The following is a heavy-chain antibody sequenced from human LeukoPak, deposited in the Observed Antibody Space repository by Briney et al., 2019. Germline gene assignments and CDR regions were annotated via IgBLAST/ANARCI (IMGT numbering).Heavy chain of an antibody. J-gene: IGHJ4*02. Sequence: SETLSLTCTVSGGSISSYYWSWIRQPPGKGLEWIGYIYTSGSTNYNPPLKSRVTISVDTSKHQFSLKLSSVTAAATAVYYCARQVGGYSSLPYYFDYWGQGTLVTVSS. V-gene: IGHV4-4*09. CDR3: ARQVGGYSSLPYYFDY. CDR1: GGSISSYY. D-gene: IGHD6-13*01. CDR2: IYTSGST.